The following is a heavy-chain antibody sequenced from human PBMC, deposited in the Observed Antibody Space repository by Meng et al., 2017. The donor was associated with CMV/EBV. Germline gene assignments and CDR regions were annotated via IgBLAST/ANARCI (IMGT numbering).Heavy chain of an antibody. J-gene: IGHJ3*02. CDR3: ARSQGDFWSGSDAFDI. CDR2: TRNKANSYTT. Sequence: GESLEISCAASGFTFSDHYMDWVRQAPGKGLEWVGRTRNKANSYTTEYAASVKGRFTISRDDSKNSLYLQMNSLKPEDTAVYYCARSQGDFWSGSDAFDIWGQGTMVTVSS. V-gene: IGHV3-72*01. CDR1: GFTFSDHY. D-gene: IGHD3-3*01.